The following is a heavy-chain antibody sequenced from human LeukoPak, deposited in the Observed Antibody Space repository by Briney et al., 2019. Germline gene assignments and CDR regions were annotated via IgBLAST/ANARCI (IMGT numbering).Heavy chain of an antibody. Sequence: PSEPLSLTCTVSGGSISSYYWSWIRQPPGKGLEWIGYIYYSGSTNYNPSLKSRVTISVDTSKNQFSLKLSSVTAADTAVYYCARSLWTTTVIGYWGQGTLVTVSS. CDR2: IYYSGST. D-gene: IGHD4-17*01. J-gene: IGHJ4*02. CDR1: GGSISSYY. V-gene: IGHV4-59*01. CDR3: ARSLWTTTVIGY.